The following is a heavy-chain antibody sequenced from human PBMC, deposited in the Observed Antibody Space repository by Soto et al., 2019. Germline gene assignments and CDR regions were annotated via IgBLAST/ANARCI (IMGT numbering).Heavy chain of an antibody. Sequence: PSETLSLTCTVSGGSISSYYWSWIRQPPGKGLEWIGYIYYSGSTNYNPSLKSRVTISVDTSKNQFSLKLSSVTAADTAVYYCARAPDYYDSSGYYYEPQGAAFDIWGQGTMVTVSS. J-gene: IGHJ3*02. CDR2: IYYSGST. CDR1: GGSISSYY. CDR3: ARAPDYYDSSGYYYEPQGAAFDI. D-gene: IGHD3-22*01. V-gene: IGHV4-59*01.